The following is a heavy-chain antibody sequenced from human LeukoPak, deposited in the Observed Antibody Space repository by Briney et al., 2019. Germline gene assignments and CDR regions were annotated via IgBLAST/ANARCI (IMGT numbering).Heavy chain of an antibody. CDR2: ISSSSSYI. CDR1: GFTFSSYS. CDR3: ARAAPRVTRYYYDSSGPTDY. V-gene: IGHV3-21*01. Sequence: GGSLRLSCAASGFTFSSYSMNWVRQAPGKGLEWVSSISSSSSYIYYADSVKGRFTISRDNAKNSLYLQMNSLRAGDTAVYYCARAAPRVTRYYYDSSGPTDYWGQGTLVTVSS. D-gene: IGHD3-22*01. J-gene: IGHJ4*02.